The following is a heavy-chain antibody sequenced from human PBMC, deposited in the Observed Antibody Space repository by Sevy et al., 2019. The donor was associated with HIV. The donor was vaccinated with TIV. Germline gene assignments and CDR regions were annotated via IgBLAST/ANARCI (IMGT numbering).Heavy chain of an antibody. CDR2: ISYDGSNK. CDR1: AFTFSSYP. V-gene: IGHV3-30*04. Sequence: GGSLRLSCAASAFTFSSYPMHWVRQAPGKGLEWVAVISYDGSNKYYADSVKGRLTISRDNSKNTLYVQMNSLRAEDTAVFYCGRDREMGNYYDSSGSIDYWGQGTLVTVSS. J-gene: IGHJ4*02. D-gene: IGHD3-22*01. CDR3: GRDREMGNYYDSSGSIDY.